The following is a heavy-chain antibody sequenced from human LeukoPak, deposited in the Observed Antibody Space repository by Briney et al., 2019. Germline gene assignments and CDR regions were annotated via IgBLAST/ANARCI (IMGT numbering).Heavy chain of an antibody. D-gene: IGHD5-12*01. CDR1: GFTFSSYA. J-gene: IGHJ4*02. Sequence: GGSLRLSCAASGFTFSSYAMSWVRQAPGQGLEWVSAISGSGGRTYYVDSVKGRFTISRDSSKNTLYLQMNSLRAEDTAVYYCAKDQGYSGYDPLDYWGQGTLVTVSS. V-gene: IGHV3-23*01. CDR3: AKDQGYSGYDPLDY. CDR2: ISGSGGRT.